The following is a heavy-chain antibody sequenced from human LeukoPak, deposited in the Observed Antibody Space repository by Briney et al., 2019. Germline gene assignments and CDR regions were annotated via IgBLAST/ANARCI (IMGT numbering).Heavy chain of an antibody. CDR2: ISASGGRT. CDR3: AKVNYYDSTGFFDY. D-gene: IGHD3-22*01. Sequence: GGSLRLSCAASGFTFSSYGMHWVRQAPGKGLEWVSAISASGGRTDYADSVKGRFTISRDNSKNTLYLQMNSLRAEDTAVYDCAKVNYYDSTGFFDYWGQGTLVTVSS. V-gene: IGHV3-23*01. J-gene: IGHJ4*02. CDR1: GFTFSSYG.